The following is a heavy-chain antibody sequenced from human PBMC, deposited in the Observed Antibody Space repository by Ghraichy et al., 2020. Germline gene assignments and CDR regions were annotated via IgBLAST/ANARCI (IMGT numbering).Heavy chain of an antibody. Sequence: SETLSLTCAVSGGSISSGGYSWSWIRQPPGKGLEWIGYIYHSGSTYYNPSLKSRVTISVDRSKNQFSLKLSSVTAADTAVYYCARGPWVQTSPRNWFDPWGQGTLVTVSS. CDR3: ARGPWVQTSPRNWFDP. V-gene: IGHV4-30-2*01. CDR2: IYHSGST. J-gene: IGHJ5*02. D-gene: IGHD5-18*01. CDR1: GGSISSGGYS.